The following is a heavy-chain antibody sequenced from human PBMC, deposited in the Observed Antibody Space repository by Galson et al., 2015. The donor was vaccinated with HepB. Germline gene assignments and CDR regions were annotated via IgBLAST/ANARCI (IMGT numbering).Heavy chain of an antibody. CDR3: AKGSDGESRGGYMDV. CDR1: GFTFDDYA. Sequence: SLRLSCAASGFTFDDYAMHWVRQAPGKGLEWVSGISWNSGSIGYADSVKGRFTISRDNAKNSLYLQMNSLRAEDTALYYCAKGSDGESRGGYMDVWGKGTTVTVSS. CDR2: ISWNSGSI. J-gene: IGHJ6*03. D-gene: IGHD4-17*01. V-gene: IGHV3-9*01.